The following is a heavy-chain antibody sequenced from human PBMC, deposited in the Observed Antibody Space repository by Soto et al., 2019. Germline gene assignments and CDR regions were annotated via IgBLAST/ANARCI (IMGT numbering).Heavy chain of an antibody. V-gene: IGHV1-46*01. CDR2: INPRGGST. CDR1: ENTFTNYH. J-gene: IGHJ4*02. Sequence: QVQLVQSGAEVKKPGASVKVSCRASENTFTNYHIQWVRQAPGQGLEWMGIINPRGGSTTYAQKFQGRVTMTRDTSTSTFDMELSNLRSEDTAVYYCATLRSLESIDYWGQGTLVSVSS. D-gene: IGHD1-1*01. CDR3: ATLRSLESIDY.